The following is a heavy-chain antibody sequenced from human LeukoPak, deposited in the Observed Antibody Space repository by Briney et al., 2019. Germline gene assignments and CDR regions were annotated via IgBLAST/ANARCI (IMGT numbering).Heavy chain of an antibody. V-gene: IGHV3-74*01. CDR2: INSDGSST. Sequence: SGGSLRLSCAASGFTFSSYGMSWVRQAPGKGLVWVSRINSDGSSTSYADSVKGRFTISRDNAKNTLYLQMNSLRAEDTAVYYCARASFGFYSLDAFDIWGQGTMVTVSS. J-gene: IGHJ3*02. CDR1: GFTFSSYG. CDR3: ARASFGFYSLDAFDI. D-gene: IGHD3-16*01.